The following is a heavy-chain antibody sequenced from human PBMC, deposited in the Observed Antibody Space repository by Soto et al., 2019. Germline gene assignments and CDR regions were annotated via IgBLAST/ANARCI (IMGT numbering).Heavy chain of an antibody. Sequence: EVQLLASGGGLVQPGGSLRLSCAASGFTFSSYAMSWVRQAPGKGLEWVSAISGSGGSTYYADSVKGRFTISRDNSKNTLYLQMNSLRAEDTAVYYCAKPAGGSSTGGTWFDPWGQGTLVTVSS. CDR2: ISGSGGST. J-gene: IGHJ5*02. CDR1: GFTFSSYA. D-gene: IGHD2-2*01. V-gene: IGHV3-23*01. CDR3: AKPAGGSSTGGTWFDP.